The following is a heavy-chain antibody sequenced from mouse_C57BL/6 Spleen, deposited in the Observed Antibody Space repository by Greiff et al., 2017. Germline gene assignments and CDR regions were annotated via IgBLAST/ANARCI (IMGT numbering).Heavy chain of an antibody. CDR1: GYTFTSYW. CDR2: IDPFDSYT. J-gene: IGHJ4*01. V-gene: IGHV1-59*01. CDR3: ARKGYSGAMDY. Sequence: QVQLKQPGAELVRPGTSVKLSCKASGYTFTSYWMHWVKQRPGQGLEWIGVIDPFDSYTNYNQKFKGKATLTVDTSSSTAYMQLSSLTSEDSAVYYCARKGYSGAMDYWGQGTSVTVSS. D-gene: IGHD2-12*01.